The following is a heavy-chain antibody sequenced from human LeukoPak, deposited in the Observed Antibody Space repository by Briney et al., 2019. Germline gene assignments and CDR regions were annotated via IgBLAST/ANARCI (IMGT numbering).Heavy chain of an antibody. Sequence: SGTLSLTCAVNGGSFNGYYWTWIRQPPGKGPEWIGEINHSGSTTYNSSLKSRVTISVDTSKNQFSLKLTSVTAADTAVYYCARPRIPTVGSGLDSWGQGSLVTVSS. CDR3: ARPRIPTVGSGLDS. CDR2: INHSGST. CDR1: GGSFNGYY. D-gene: IGHD3-10*01. J-gene: IGHJ4*02. V-gene: IGHV4-34*01.